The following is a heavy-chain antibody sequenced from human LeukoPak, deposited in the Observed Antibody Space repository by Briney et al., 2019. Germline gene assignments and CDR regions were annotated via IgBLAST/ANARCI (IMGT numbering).Heavy chain of an antibody. J-gene: IGHJ4*02. D-gene: IGHD4-23*01. Sequence: GGSLRLSCAASGFTVSSNYMSWLRQAPGKGLEWVSVIYSGGSTYYADSVKGRFTISRDNSKNTLYLQMNSLRAEDTAVYYCARGTVVDYFDYWGQGTLVTVSS. CDR1: GFTVSSNY. V-gene: IGHV3-53*01. CDR3: ARGTVVDYFDY. CDR2: IYSGGST.